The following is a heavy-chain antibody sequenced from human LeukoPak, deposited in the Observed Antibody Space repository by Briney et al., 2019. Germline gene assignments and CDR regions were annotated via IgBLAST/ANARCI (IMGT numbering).Heavy chain of an antibody. CDR3: ARSSRYSSSWYEY. CDR1: GGSFSGYY. V-gene: IGHV4-34*01. CDR2: INHSGST. Sequence: PSETLSLTCAVYGGSFSGYYWSWIRQPPGKGLEWIGEINHSGSTNYNPSLKSRVTISVDTSKNQFSLKLSSVTAADTAVYYCARSSRYSSSWYEYWGQGTLVTVSS. J-gene: IGHJ4*02. D-gene: IGHD6-13*01.